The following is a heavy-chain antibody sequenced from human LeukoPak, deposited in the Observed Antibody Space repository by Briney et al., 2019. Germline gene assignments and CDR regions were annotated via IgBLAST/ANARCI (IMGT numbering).Heavy chain of an antibody. CDR3: ASCLTGSSLTHYYYYYGMDV. Sequence: ASVKVSCKASGGTFSSYAISWVRQAPGQGLEWMGGIIPIFGTANYAQKFQGRATITADESTSTAYMELSSLRCEDTAVYYCASCLTGSSLTHYYYYYGMDVWGQGTTVTVSS. V-gene: IGHV1-69*13. J-gene: IGHJ6*02. CDR2: IIPIFGTA. CDR1: GGTFSSYA. D-gene: IGHD6-13*01.